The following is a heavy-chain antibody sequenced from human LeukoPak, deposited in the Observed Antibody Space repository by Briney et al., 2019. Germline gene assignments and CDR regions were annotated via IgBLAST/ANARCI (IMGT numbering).Heavy chain of an antibody. V-gene: IGHV4-39*01. CDR3: SRSHDYGGLYFYYYMDV. Sequence: SETLSLTCTVSGGSISSRSDYWGWIRQTPGKGLEWIGNLDSSGSTYYNPSLKSRATISVGTSKNQFSLNLRSVTAADTAIYFCSRSHDYGGLYFYYYMDVWGKGTTVTVSS. CDR1: GGSISSRSDY. CDR2: LDSSGST. J-gene: IGHJ6*03. D-gene: IGHD4-23*01.